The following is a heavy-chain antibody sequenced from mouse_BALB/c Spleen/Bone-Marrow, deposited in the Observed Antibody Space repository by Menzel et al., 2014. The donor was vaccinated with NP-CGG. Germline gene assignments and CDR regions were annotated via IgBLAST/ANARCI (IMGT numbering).Heavy chain of an antibody. D-gene: IGHD1-1*02. CDR2: INPSNGRT. CDR3: AGWELAGTAY. Sequence: QVQLQQSGAELVKPGASVKLSCKASGYTFTGYWMHWVKQRPGQGLEWIGEINPSNGRTNYNEKFKSKATLTVDKSSSTAYMQLSSLTSEDSAVHFCAGWELAGTAYWGQGTLVTVSP. J-gene: IGHJ3*01. V-gene: IGHV1S81*02. CDR1: GYTFTGYW.